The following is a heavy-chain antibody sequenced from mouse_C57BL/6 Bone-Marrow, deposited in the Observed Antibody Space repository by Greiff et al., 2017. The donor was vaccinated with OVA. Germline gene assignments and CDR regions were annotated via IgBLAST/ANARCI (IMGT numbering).Heavy chain of an antibody. Sequence: EVKLMESGPGLVKPSQSLSLTCSVTGYSITSGYYWNWIRQFPGNKLEWMGYISYDGSNNYNPSLKNRISITRDTSKNQFFLKLNSVTTEDTATYYCARDRDGSSSYYFDYWGQGTTLTVSS. CDR1: GYSITSGYY. V-gene: IGHV3-6*01. J-gene: IGHJ2*01. CDR3: ARDRDGSSSYYFDY. CDR2: ISYDGSN. D-gene: IGHD1-1*01.